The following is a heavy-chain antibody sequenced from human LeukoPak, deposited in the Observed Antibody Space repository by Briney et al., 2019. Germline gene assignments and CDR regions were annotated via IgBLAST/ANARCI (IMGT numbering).Heavy chain of an antibody. Sequence: PGGSLRLSCAASGFTFSSYSMNWVRQAPGKGLEWVSSISSSSSYIYYADSVKGRFTISRDNAKNSLYLQMNSLRAEDTAVYYCARGFDPWSLHNWFDPWGQGTLVTVSS. V-gene: IGHV3-21*01. CDR3: ARGFDPWSLHNWFDP. CDR2: ISSSSSYI. CDR1: GFTFSSYS. J-gene: IGHJ5*02. D-gene: IGHD3-9*01.